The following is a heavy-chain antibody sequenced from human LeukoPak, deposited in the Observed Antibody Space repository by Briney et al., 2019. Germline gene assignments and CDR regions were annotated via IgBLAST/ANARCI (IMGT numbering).Heavy chain of an antibody. CDR2: ISYDGSNK. V-gene: IGHV3-30*04. D-gene: IGHD2-15*01. Sequence: GGSLRLSCAASGFTFSSYAMHWVRQAPGKGLEWVAVISYDGSNKYYADSVKGRFTISRDNSKNTLYLQMNSLRAEDTAVYYCARDPGGGGSCFDYWGQGTLVIVSS. CDR3: ARDPGGGGSCFDY. J-gene: IGHJ4*02. CDR1: GFTFSSYA.